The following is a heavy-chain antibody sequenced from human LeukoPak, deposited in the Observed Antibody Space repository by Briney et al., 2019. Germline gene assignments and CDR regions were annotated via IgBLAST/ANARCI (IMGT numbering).Heavy chain of an antibody. J-gene: IGHJ4*02. CDR1: GFTFSSYW. CDR2: IYSDNT. D-gene: IGHD4/OR15-4a*01. Sequence: GGSLRLSCAASGFTFSSYWMTWVRQAPGKGLEWVSFIYSDNTHYSDSVKGRFTISRDNSKNTLYLQMNSLRAEDTAVYYCARRAGAYSHPYDYWGQGTLVTVSS. V-gene: IGHV3-53*01. CDR3: ARRAGAYSHPYDY.